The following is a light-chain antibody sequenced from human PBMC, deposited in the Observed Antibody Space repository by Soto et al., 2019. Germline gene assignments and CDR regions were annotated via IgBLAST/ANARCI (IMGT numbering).Light chain of an antibody. Sequence: EIVLTQSPGTLSLSPGERATLSCRASQSVSSNYLAWYQQKPGQAPRLLIYGASSRATGIPDRFSGSGSGTDFTLTISRLESEDFAVYYCQQYGSSPRITFGQGTRLEIK. CDR1: QSVSSNY. J-gene: IGKJ5*01. V-gene: IGKV3-20*01. CDR2: GAS. CDR3: QQYGSSPRIT.